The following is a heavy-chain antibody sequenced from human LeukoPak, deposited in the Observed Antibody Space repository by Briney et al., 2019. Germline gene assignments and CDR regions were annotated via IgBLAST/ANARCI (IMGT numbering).Heavy chain of an antibody. CDR2: ISYDGSNK. D-gene: IGHD4-17*01. Sequence: GGSLRLSCAASGFTFSSYAMHWVRQAPGKGLEWVAVISYDGSNKYYAESVKGRFTISRDNSKNTLYLQMNSLRAEDTAVFYCATTVTPNYVMDVWGQGTTVTVSS. V-gene: IGHV3-30-3*01. CDR3: ATTVTPNYVMDV. J-gene: IGHJ6*02. CDR1: GFTFSSYA.